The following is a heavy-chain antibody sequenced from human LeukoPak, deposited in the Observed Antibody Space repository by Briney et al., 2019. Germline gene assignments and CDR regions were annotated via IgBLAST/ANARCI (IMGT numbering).Heavy chain of an antibody. D-gene: IGHD4-23*01. J-gene: IGHJ4*02. CDR1: GGAFSSYA. V-gene: IGHV1-69*13. CDR3: TRGWLAESTVVTPYNY. Sequence: ASVKVSCKASGGAFSSYAISWVRQAPGQGLEWMGGIIPIFGTANYAQKLQGRVTITADESTSTVYMELSSLRSEDTAIYYCTRGWLAESTVVTPYNYWGQGTLVTVSS. CDR2: IIPIFGTA.